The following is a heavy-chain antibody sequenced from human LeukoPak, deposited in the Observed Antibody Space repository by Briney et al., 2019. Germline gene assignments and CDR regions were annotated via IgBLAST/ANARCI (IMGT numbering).Heavy chain of an antibody. V-gene: IGHV4-34*09. D-gene: IGHD3-10*01. Sequence: SETLSLTCAVYGGSFSGYYWSWIRQPPGKGLEWIGYIYYSGSTYYNPSLKSRVTISVDTSKNQFSLKLSSVTAADTAVYYCARSGRGSSAGFDYWGQGTLVTVSS. J-gene: IGHJ4*02. CDR2: IYYSGST. CDR3: ARSGRGSSAGFDY. CDR1: GGSFSGYY.